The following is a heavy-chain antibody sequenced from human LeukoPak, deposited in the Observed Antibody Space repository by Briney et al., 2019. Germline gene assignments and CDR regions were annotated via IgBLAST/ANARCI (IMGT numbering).Heavy chain of an antibody. CDR2: ISYDGSNK. J-gene: IGHJ6*02. Sequence: PGGSLRLSCAASGFTFSSYGMHWVRQAPGKGLEWVAVISYDGSNKYYADSEKGRFTISRDNSKNTLYLQMNSLRAEDTAVYYCANPSHGRRYYYGMDVWGQGTTVTVSS. CDR3: ANPSHGRRYYYGMDV. V-gene: IGHV3-30*18. D-gene: IGHD1-26*01. CDR1: GFTFSSYG.